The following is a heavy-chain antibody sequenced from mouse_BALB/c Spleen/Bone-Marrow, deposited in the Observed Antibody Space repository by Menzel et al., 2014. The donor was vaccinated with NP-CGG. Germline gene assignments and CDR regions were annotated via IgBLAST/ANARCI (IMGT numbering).Heavy chain of an antibody. D-gene: IGHD1-1*01. CDR1: GFSLTSYG. J-gene: IGHJ3*01. CDR3: AREGGYYYGSRVAWFAY. V-gene: IGHV2-9*02. Sequence: VKLVESGPGLVAPSQSLSITCTVSGFSLTSYGVHWVRQPPGKGLEWLGVIWAGGSTNYNSALMSRLGISKDNSKSQVFLKMNSLQTDDTAMYYCAREGGYYYGSRVAWFAYWGQGTLVTVSA. CDR2: IWAGGST.